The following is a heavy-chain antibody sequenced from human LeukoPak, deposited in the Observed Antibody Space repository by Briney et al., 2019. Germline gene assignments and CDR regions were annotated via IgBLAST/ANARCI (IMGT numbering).Heavy chain of an antibody. Sequence: GGSLSLSCVASGFTFSSYWMHWVRQDPRQGLVWVSRISGDGRNINYADSVRGRFTISRDNAKNTLYLQMNTLRVEDTAVYYCTRDLMDYDASTGLHHYYMDVWGQGTTVTVSS. V-gene: IGHV3-74*01. CDR1: GFTFSSYW. CDR2: ISGDGRNI. CDR3: TRDLMDYDASTGLHHYYMDV. D-gene: IGHD3-9*01. J-gene: IGHJ6*02.